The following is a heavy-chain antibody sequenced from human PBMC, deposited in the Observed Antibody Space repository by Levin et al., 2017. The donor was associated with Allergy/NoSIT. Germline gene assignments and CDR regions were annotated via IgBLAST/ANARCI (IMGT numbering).Heavy chain of an antibody. V-gene: IGHV4-4*02. Sequence: KGPEFLGEIYHRGTTNYNPSLKNRVAISIDKSKNQFSLKLISVTAADTAIYYCARRTYYYGLDVWGQGTTVTVS. CDR3: ARRTYYYGLDV. J-gene: IGHJ6*02. CDR2: IYHRGTT.